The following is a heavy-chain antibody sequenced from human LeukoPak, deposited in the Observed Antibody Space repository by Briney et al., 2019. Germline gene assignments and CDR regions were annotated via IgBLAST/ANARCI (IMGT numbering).Heavy chain of an antibody. J-gene: IGHJ4*02. CDR1: GDSFSTYY. D-gene: IGHD3-10*01. V-gene: IGHV4-59*01. CDR3: ARGSHYGSGRLFDY. Sequence: PSETLSLPCTVSGDSFSTYYWSWIRQPPGKGLGWIGYISYSGRTNYSPSLRSRVTLSLDTSKSQFSLKLSSVTAADTAFYYCARGSHYGSGRLFDYWGQGTLVTVSS. CDR2: ISYSGRT.